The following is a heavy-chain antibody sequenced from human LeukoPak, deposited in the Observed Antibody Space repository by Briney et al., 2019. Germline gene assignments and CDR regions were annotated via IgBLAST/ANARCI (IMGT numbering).Heavy chain of an antibody. CDR1: GFTFSTYW. J-gene: IGHJ6*04. CDR3: AELGITMIGGV. Sequence: GGSLRLSCAASGFTFSTYWMTWVRQAPGKGLEWVANIKKDGSEKYYVDSVKGRFTISRDNAKNSLYLQMNSLRAEDTAVYYCAELGITMIGGVWGKGTTVTISS. D-gene: IGHD3-10*02. CDR2: IKKDGSEK. V-gene: IGHV3-7*01.